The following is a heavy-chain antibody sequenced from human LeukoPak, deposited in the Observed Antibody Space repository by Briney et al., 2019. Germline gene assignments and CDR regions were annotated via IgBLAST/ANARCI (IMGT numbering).Heavy chain of an antibody. Sequence: GGSLRLSCAASGFTVITNDMTWVRQAPGKGLEWVSVFYSDGNTKYADSVQGRFTISRDNSKNTLYLEMNSLSPDDTAVYYCARGVEPLAANTLAYWGQGTLVTVSS. CDR2: FYSDGNT. J-gene: IGHJ4*02. V-gene: IGHV3-53*01. CDR3: ARGVEPLAANTLAY. D-gene: IGHD1-14*01. CDR1: GFTVITND.